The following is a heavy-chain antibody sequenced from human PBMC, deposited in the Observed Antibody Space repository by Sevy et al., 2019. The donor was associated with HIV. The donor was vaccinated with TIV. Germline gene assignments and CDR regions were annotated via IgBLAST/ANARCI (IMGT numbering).Heavy chain of an antibody. CDR2: INTSGST. Sequence: SETLSLTCTVSGDSFSSYFWAWIRQPAGKGLEWIGRINTSGSTNYNPSLKSRVTMSVDTSKSQFSLTVTSLTAADTAIDFCARSNWVTATNGFSKSYYFDDWGQGSLVTVSS. CDR3: ARSNWVTATNGFSKSYYFDD. D-gene: IGHD7-27*01. V-gene: IGHV4-4*07. CDR1: GDSFSSYF. J-gene: IGHJ4*02.